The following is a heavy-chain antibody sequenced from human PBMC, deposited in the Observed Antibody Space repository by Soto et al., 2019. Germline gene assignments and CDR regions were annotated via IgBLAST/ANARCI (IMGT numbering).Heavy chain of an antibody. J-gene: IGHJ6*02. CDR1: GYSFTTYW. D-gene: IGHD3-10*01. CDR2: IYPGDSDT. CDR3: ARLRALSDGMDV. V-gene: IGHV5-51*01. Sequence: PGESLKISCKGSGYSFTTYWIAWVRQMPGKGLEWMGIIYPGDSDTRYSPSFQGQVTISADKSISTASLQWNSPKASDTAIYYCARLRALSDGMDVWGQGTTVTVSS.